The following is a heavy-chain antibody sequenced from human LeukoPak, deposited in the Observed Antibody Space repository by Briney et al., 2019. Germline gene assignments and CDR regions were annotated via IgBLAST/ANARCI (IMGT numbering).Heavy chain of an antibody. V-gene: IGHV4-61*02. CDR3: ARATGTTYYYYMDV. J-gene: IGHJ6*03. CDR1: GGSISSGSYY. D-gene: IGHD1-1*01. Sequence: SETLSLTCTVSGGSISSGSYYWSWIRQPAGKGLEWIGRIYTSGSTNYNPSLKSRVTISVDTSKNQFSLKLSSVTAADTAVYYCARATGTTYYYYMDVWGKGTTVTVSS. CDR2: IYTSGST.